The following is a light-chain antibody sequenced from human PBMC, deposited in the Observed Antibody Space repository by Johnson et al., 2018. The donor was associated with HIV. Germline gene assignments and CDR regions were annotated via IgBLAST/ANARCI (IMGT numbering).Light chain of an antibody. CDR2: END. CDR1: GSNIGSHY. V-gene: IGLV1-51*02. J-gene: IGLJ1*01. CDR3: GTWDNSLSIGYV. Sequence: QAALTQPPSVSAAPGQRVTISCSGRGSNIGSHYVSWYQQLPGTAPKLLIFENDKQPSGIPDRFSGSKSGTSATLGITGLQAGDEADYYCGTWDNSLSIGYVFGTGTKVTVL.